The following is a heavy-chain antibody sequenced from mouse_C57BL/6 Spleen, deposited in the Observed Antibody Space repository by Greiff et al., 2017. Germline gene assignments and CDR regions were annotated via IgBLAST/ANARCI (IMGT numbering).Heavy chain of an antibody. J-gene: IGHJ4*01. CDR2: FYPGSGSI. V-gene: IGHV1-62-2*01. CDR1: GYTFTEYT. Sequence: QVQLQQSGAELVKPGASVKLSCKASGYTFTEYTIHWVKQRSGRGLEWIGWFYPGSGSIKYNEKFKDKATLTADKSSSTAYMELSRMTSEDSAVYFCARHEERIWAMDYWGQGTSVTVSS. CDR3: ARHEERIWAMDY.